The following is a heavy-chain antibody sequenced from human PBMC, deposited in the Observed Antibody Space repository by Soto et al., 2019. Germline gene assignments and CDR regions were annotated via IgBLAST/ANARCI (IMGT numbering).Heavy chain of an antibody. V-gene: IGHV3-7*01. CDR3: GWIRQPPGKGLEWIGTIYYSGSTYYNPSLKSRVTISVDTSKNQFSLKLSSVTAADTAVYYCATSNWFDP. Sequence: GGSLRLSCAASGFTFSSYWMSWVRQAPGKGLEWVANIKQDGSEKYYADSVKGRFTISRDSSSQTLYLQMNSLRPDDTAMYYWGWIRQPPGKGLEWIGTIYYSGSTYYNPSLKSRVTISVDTSKNQFSLKLSSVTAADTAVYYCATSNWFDPWGQGTLVTVSS. CDR2: IKQDGSEK. D-gene: IGHD1-26*01. CDR1: GFTFSSYW. J-gene: IGHJ5*02.